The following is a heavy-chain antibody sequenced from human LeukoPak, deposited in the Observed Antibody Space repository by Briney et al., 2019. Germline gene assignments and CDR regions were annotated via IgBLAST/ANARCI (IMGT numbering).Heavy chain of an antibody. J-gene: IGHJ4*02. CDR2: IYTSGST. CDR1: GGSISSYY. D-gene: IGHD3-16*02. Sequence: SETLSLTCTVSGGSISSYYWSWIRQPAGKGLEWIGRIYTSGSTNYNPSLKSRVTMSVDTSKNQFSLKLSSVTAADTAVYYCARGAAEMFWGSYRYNYFDYWGQGTLVTVSS. V-gene: IGHV4-4*07. CDR3: ARGAAEMFWGSYRYNYFDY.